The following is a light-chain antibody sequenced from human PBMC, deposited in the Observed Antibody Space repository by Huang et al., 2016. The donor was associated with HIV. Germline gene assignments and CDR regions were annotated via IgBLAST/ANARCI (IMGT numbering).Light chain of an antibody. Sequence: DIRLTQSPSSLSASVGDSVTISCRASQDISTSLYWFQQKPVKTPKHLIFATSTLQAGVPSMFVGSGSGTYITLTITCLQPEDFSTYSCQQSCSTPLVTFRPGTKVDV. V-gene: IGKV1-39*01. CDR3: QQSCSTPLVT. J-gene: IGKJ3*01. CDR2: ATS. CDR1: QDISTS.